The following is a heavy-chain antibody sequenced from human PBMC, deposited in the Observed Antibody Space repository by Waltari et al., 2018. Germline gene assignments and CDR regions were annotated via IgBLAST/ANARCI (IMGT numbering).Heavy chain of an antibody. V-gene: IGHV1-8*01. D-gene: IGHD1-7*01. J-gene: IGHJ3*02. Sequence: QVQLVQSGAEVKKPGASVKVSCKASGYTFTSSDINWVRQATGQGLEWMGWMNPNSGNTGYAQKFQGRVTMTRNTSISTAYMELSSLRSEDTAVYYCASSVTGTTWAYDAFDIWGQGTMVTVSS. CDR3: ASSVTGTTWAYDAFDI. CDR2: MNPNSGNT. CDR1: GYTFTSSD.